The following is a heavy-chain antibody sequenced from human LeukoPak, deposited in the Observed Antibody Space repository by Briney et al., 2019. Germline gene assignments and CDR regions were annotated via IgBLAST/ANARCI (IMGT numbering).Heavy chain of an antibody. V-gene: IGHV4-59*01. D-gene: IGHD6-25*01. CDR2: IYYSGST. CDR1: GGSISSYY. Sequence: PSETLSLTYTVSGGSISSYYWSWIRQPPGKGLEWIGYIYYSGSTNYNPSLKSRVTISVDTSKNQFSLKLSSVTAADTAVYYCARGGLNYYYYYMDVWGKGTTVTISS. J-gene: IGHJ6*03. CDR3: ARGGLNYYYYYMDV.